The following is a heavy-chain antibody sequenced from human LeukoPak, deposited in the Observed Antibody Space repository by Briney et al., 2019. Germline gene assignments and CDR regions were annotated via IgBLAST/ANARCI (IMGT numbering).Heavy chain of an antibody. D-gene: IGHD2-2*01. CDR1: GYTFKGYY. CDR3: ARGGNIVVVPATFTHDY. Sequence: ASVKVSCKASGYTFKGYYMHWVRQAPGQGLERMGWINPNSGGTNYAQKFQGRVTMTRDTSISTAYMELSRLKSDDTAVYYCARGGNIVVVPATFTHDYWGQGTLVTVSS. V-gene: IGHV1-2*02. J-gene: IGHJ4*02. CDR2: INPNSGGT.